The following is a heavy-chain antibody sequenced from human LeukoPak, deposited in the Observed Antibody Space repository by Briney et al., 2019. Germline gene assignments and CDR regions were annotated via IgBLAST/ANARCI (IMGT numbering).Heavy chain of an antibody. CDR3: TRVMKEWLCPDY. CDR2: IYSGGST. D-gene: IGHD3-3*01. V-gene: IGHV3-53*01. Sequence: GGSLRLSCAASGFFVSSNYMSWVRQAPGKGLELVSLIYSGGSTYYADSVKGRFTISRDISKNTVYFQMNSLRAEDTAVYYCTRVMKEWLCPDYWGQGSLVTVSS. CDR1: GFFVSSNY. J-gene: IGHJ4*02.